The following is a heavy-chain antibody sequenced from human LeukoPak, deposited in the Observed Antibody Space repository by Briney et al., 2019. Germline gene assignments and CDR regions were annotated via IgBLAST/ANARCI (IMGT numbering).Heavy chain of an antibody. CDR1: GYTFTNYG. V-gene: IGHV1-18*01. CDR2: ISAYNGNR. Sequence: ASVKVSCKASGYTFTNYGIIWVRQAPGQRLEGMGWISAYNGNRNHPQKPHRRVTMTTNTTPIPDPMEPRRLSSDHPTHYCIARVRRLVRGVTYNWFDPWGQGTLVTVSS. J-gene: IGHJ5*02. D-gene: IGHD3-10*02. CDR3: ARVRRLVRGVTYNWFDP.